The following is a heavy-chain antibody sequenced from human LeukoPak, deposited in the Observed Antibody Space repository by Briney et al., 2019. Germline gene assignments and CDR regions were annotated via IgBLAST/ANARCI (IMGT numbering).Heavy chain of an antibody. Sequence: PGGSLRLSCAASGFIFISHGMHWARQAPDKGLEWVAMIRADGSDKWYAESVKGRFSISRDNSRSMVYLQMNSLRPEDTAVYYCVRDFNWAFDYWGQGTLVTVSS. V-gene: IGHV3-30*02. J-gene: IGHJ4*02. D-gene: IGHD1-1*01. CDR2: IRADGSDK. CDR1: GFIFISHG. CDR3: VRDFNWAFDY.